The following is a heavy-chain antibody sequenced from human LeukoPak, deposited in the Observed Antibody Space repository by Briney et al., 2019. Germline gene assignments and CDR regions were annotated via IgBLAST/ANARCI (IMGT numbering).Heavy chain of an antibody. J-gene: IGHJ4*02. CDR2: IYYSGST. Sequence: SETLSLTCIVSGGSISSGGYYWSWIRQHPGKGLEWIGYIYYSGSTYYNPSLKSRVTISVDTSKNQFSLKLSSVTAADTAVYYCASETLPGITMVRGVIFWGQGTLVTVSS. CDR1: GGSISSGGYY. V-gene: IGHV4-31*03. D-gene: IGHD3-10*01. CDR3: ASETLPGITMVRGVIF.